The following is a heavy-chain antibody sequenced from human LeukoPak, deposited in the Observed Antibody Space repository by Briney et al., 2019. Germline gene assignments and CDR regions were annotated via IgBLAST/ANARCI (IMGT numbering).Heavy chain of an antibody. CDR3: ARASDCSGGSCPISY. J-gene: IGHJ2*01. D-gene: IGHD2-15*01. CDR2: IIPIFGTA. CDR1: GGTFSSYA. Sequence: GASVKVSCKASGGTFSSYAISWVRQAPGQGLEWMGRIIPIFGTANYAQKFQGRVTITTDESTSTAYMELSSLRSGDTAVYYCARASDCSGGSCPISYWGRGTLVTVSS. V-gene: IGHV1-69*05.